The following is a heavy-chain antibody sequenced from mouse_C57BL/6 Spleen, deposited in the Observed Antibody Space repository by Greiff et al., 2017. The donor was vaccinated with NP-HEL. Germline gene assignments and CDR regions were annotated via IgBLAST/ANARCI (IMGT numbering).Heavy chain of an antibody. Sequence: VQLVESGAELVKPGASVKLSCKASGYTFTSYWMQWVKQRPGQGLEWIGEIDPSDSYTNYNQKFKGKATLTVDTSSSTAYMQLSSLTSEDSAVYYCARGGGGNSFAYWGQGTLVTVSA. CDR3: ARGGGGNSFAY. CDR2: IDPSDSYT. J-gene: IGHJ3*01. V-gene: IGHV1-50*01. CDR1: GYTFTSYW. D-gene: IGHD2-1*01.